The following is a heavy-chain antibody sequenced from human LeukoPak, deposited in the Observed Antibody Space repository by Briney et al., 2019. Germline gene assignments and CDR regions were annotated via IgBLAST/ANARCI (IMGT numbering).Heavy chain of an antibody. D-gene: IGHD4-17*01. CDR3: AREIETVTTSMSERYY. V-gene: IGHV3-7*01. CDR2: IKQDGSEK. CDR1: GFTFSSYW. J-gene: IGHJ4*02. Sequence: GGSLRLSCAASGFTFSSYWMSWVRQAPGKGLEWVANIKQDGSEKYYVDSVKGRFTISRDNAKNSLYLQMNSLRSEDTAVYYCAREIETVTTSMSERYYWGQGTLVTVSS.